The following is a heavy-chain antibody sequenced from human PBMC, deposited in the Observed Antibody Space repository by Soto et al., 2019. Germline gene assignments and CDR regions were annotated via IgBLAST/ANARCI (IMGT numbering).Heavy chain of an antibody. D-gene: IGHD2-2*01. CDR2: IIPIFGTA. J-gene: IGHJ6*02. V-gene: IGHV1-69*01. CDR1: GGTFSSYA. CDR3: ARVRIVVVPAAPRPDYYYYGMDV. Sequence: QVQLVQSGAEVKKPGSSVKVSCKASGGTFSSYAISWVRQAPGQGLEWMGGIIPIFGTANYAQKFQGRVTLTADESTSTACMVLSSLRSEDTAVYYCARVRIVVVPAAPRPDYYYYGMDVWGQGPTITVSS.